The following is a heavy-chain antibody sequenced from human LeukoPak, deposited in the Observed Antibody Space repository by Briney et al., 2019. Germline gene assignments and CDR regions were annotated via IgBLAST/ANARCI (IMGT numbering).Heavy chain of an antibody. D-gene: IGHD6-19*01. CDR1: GGSISSYY. J-gene: IGHJ4*02. V-gene: IGHV4-59*01. CDR2: IYYSGST. Sequence: PSETLSLTCTVSGGSISSYYWSWIRQPPGKGLEWIGYIYYSGSTNYNPSLKSRVTISVDTSKNQFSLKLSSVTAADTAVYYCARRSGKDSSGWNFDYWGQGTLVTVSS. CDR3: ARRSGKDSSGWNFDY.